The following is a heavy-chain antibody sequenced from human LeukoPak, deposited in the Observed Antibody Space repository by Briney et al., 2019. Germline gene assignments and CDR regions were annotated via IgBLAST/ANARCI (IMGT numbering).Heavy chain of an antibody. CDR3: ARDDPYSNSFDY. CDR2: INTDGSST. D-gene: IGHD4-11*01. V-gene: IGHV3-74*01. CDR1: GFTFRTYW. J-gene: IGHJ4*02. Sequence: GGSLRLSCAASGFTFRTYWIHWFGKAPGKGLVGVSRINTDGSSTSYADSVKGRFTISRDNAKNTLYLQMNSLRAEDTAVYYCARDDPYSNSFDYWGQGTLVTVSS.